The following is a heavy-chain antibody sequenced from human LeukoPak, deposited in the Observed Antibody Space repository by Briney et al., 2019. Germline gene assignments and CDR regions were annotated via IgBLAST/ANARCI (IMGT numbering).Heavy chain of an antibody. V-gene: IGHV4-59*08. CDR1: GFTVTSYY. D-gene: IGHD2-15*01. CDR3: AGGGDKAKTGY. Sequence: AETLTLTCTVSGFTVTSYYLSWIRQPPGKGLEWIGYIYYNGGTNYNPSLKRRITISLDTSKNQFSLRLSSVTAADTAVYYCAGGGDKAKTGYWGQGTLVTASS. CDR2: IYYNGGT. J-gene: IGHJ4*02.